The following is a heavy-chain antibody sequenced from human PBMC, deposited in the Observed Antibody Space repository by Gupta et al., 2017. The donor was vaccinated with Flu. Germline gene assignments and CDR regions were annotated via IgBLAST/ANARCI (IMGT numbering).Heavy chain of an antibody. CDR3: ARDLGYCSSTSCTRNWFDP. CDR2: VSAYNDKT. Sequence: QAPGQGREWMGWVSAYNDKTNYAQKLQDRVTMTTDTSTSTAYMELRSLKSDDTAVYYCARDLGYCSSTSCTRNWFDPWGQGTLVTVSS. V-gene: IGHV1-18*01. J-gene: IGHJ5*02. D-gene: IGHD2-2*03.